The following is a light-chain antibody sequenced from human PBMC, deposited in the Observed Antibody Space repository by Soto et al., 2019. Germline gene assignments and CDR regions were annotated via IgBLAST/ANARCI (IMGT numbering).Light chain of an antibody. Sequence: QSALSQPASVSGSPGQSITISCTGTSSDVGGFEYVSWYQHQPGKAPKLIIYDVTKRPSGVSNRFSGSKSGNTASLTISGIQAEDEGDYYCGSYAGSNNYVFGTGTKLTVL. J-gene: IGLJ1*01. V-gene: IGLV2-14*01. CDR3: GSYAGSNNYV. CDR2: DVT. CDR1: SSDVGGFEY.